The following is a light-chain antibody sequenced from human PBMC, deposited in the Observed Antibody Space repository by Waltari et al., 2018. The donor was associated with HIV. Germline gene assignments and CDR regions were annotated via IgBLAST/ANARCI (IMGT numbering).Light chain of an antibody. Sequence: QSALTQPAPVSGSPGQSINISCTGTSSDVGSYNLVSWYQQYPGKAPKLMIYEVSKGPSGVSNRFSGSKSGNTASLTISGLQAEDEADYYCCSYAGSSTWVFGGGTKLTVL. CDR2: EVS. V-gene: IGLV2-23*02. CDR3: CSYAGSSTWV. CDR1: SSDVGSYNL. J-gene: IGLJ3*02.